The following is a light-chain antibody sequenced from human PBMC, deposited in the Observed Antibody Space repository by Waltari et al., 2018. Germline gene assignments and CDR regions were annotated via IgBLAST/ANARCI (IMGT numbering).Light chain of an antibody. J-gene: IGLJ3*02. CDR3: QSFDQTSEV. Sequence: FLLTQPHSVSESPGTTVTISCTRSGGSIDSSYVQWYQQRPGSAPTTVIYEDYRRPSGVPDRFSGSIDSSSNSASLTISGLRTEDEADYYCQSFDQTSEVFGGGTKVTVL. V-gene: IGLV6-57*03. CDR2: EDY. CDR1: GGSIDSSY.